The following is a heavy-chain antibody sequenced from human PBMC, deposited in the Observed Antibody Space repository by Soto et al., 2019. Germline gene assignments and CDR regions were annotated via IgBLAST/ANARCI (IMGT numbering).Heavy chain of an antibody. J-gene: IGHJ4*02. CDR2: IRGSGDST. V-gene: IGHV3-23*01. CDR3: ARRTSGWYLDY. Sequence: EVQLLESGGGLVQPGGSLRLSCAASGFTFSSYAMSWVRQAPGKGLEWVSVIRGSGDSTYYADSVKGRFTIFKDKSKXXLXLXXXXXXXXDTAVYYCARRTSGWYLDYWGQGTLVTVSS. CDR1: GFTFSSYA. D-gene: IGHD6-19*01.